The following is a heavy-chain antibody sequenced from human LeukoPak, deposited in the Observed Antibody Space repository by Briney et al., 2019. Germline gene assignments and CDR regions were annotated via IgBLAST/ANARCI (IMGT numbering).Heavy chain of an antibody. CDR1: GDSVSRNSVT. J-gene: IGHJ6*02. Sequence: SQTLSLTCAISGDSVSRNSVTWDWIRQSPSRGLEWLGRTYYRSKWYNDYAVSVRSRITINPDTSKNQFSLQLNSVAPEDTAVYYCARDSWIQLWLNYYGLDVWGQGTTVTVSS. CDR3: ARDSWIQLWLNYYGLDV. CDR2: TYYRSKWYN. V-gene: IGHV6-1*01. D-gene: IGHD5-18*01.